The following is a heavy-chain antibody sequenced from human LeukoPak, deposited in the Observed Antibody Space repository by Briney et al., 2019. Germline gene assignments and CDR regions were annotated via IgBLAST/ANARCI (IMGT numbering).Heavy chain of an antibody. J-gene: IGHJ2*01. CDR2: ISYDGSNK. Sequence: GGSLRLSCAASGFTFSSYAMHWVRQAPGKGLEWVAVISYDGSNKYYADSVKGRFTISRENANNFLYLQMNSLRGGDTAVYYCARVYCGGDCYSGWYFDLWGRGTLVTVSS. D-gene: IGHD2-21*02. CDR3: ARVYCGGDCYSGWYFDL. CDR1: GFTFSSYA. V-gene: IGHV3-30*14.